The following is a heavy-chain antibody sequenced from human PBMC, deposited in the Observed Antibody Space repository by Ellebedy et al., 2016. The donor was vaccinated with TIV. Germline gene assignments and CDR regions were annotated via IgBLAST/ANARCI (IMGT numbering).Heavy chain of an antibody. CDR3: ARVDRGLAFDY. D-gene: IGHD3-10*01. Sequence: PSETLSLTCAASGFTFSSLAMNWVRQAPGKGLEWVSGISGSGGTTYYTDSVKGRFTISRDTSKSTVYLQMNSLRAEDTAIYFCARVDRGLAFDYWGQGTLITVSP. J-gene: IGHJ4*02. CDR1: GFTFSSLA. V-gene: IGHV3-23*01. CDR2: ISGSGGTT.